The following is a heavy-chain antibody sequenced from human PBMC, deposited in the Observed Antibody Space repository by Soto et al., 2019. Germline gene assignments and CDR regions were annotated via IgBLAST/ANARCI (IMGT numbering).Heavy chain of an antibody. V-gene: IGHV3-23*01. CDR2: IRGGGGST. CDR3: AKDRGSNGVYEFDY. D-gene: IGHD2-8*01. J-gene: IGHJ4*02. Sequence: EVQLLESGGGLVQPGGSLRLSCAASGFTFSTYAMSWVRQAPGRGLEWVSGIRGGGGSTYYADSVKGRFTISRDNSKSTLYQQMDSLRAEDTAIYYCAKDRGSNGVYEFDYWGQGTLVTVSS. CDR1: GFTFSTYA.